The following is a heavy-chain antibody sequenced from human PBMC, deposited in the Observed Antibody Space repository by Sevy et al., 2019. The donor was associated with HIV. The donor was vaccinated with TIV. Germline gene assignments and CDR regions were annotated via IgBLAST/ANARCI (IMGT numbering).Heavy chain of an antibody. CDR3: AREDTTMVLSVDY. CDR1: GFTFSRYT. D-gene: IGHD5-18*01. Sequence: GGSLRLSCAASGFTFSRYTMAWVRQAPGKGLEWFSSVTKNGETHYIDSVRGRFTISGDNSKNTVYLQMNSLRAEDTAIYYCAREDTTMVLSVDYWGQGTLVTVSS. V-gene: IGHV3-23*01. CDR2: VTKNGET. J-gene: IGHJ4*02.